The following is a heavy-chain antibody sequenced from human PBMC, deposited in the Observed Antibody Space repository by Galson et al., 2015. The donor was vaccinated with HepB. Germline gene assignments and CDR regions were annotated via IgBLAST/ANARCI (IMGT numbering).Heavy chain of an antibody. CDR2: IKQDGSEK. CDR3: ARLQPSIIDY. D-gene: IGHD3-10*01. V-gene: IGHV3-7*01. CDR1: GFTFSNYW. J-gene: IGHJ4*02. Sequence: SLRLSCAASGFTFSNYWMSWVRQAPGKGLEWVANIKQDGSEKYYVDSVKGRFTISRDNAKNSLYLLMNSLRAEDTAIYYRARLQPSIIDYWGQGTLVTVSS.